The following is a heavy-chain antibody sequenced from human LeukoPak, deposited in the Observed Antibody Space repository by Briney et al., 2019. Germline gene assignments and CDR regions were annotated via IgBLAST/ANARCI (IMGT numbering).Heavy chain of an antibody. D-gene: IGHD1-26*01. V-gene: IGHV4-34*01. CDR3: ARGAGATPRGSYYYIDV. CDR1: GGSFGGYY. J-gene: IGHJ6*03. Sequence: SETLSLTCAVDGGSFGGYYGSWIRQPPGKGLEWIGEINHSGSTNDNPSLNSRVTISVDTSKNQFTLKLKSVTAADTAVYYCARGAGATPRGSYYYIDVWGKGTTVTVSS. CDR2: INHSGST.